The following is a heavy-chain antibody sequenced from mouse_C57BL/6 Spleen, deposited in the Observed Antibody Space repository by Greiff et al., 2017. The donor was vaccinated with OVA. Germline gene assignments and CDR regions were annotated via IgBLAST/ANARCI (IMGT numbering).Heavy chain of an antibody. CDR1: GFTFSDYY. J-gene: IGHJ4*01. CDR3: AREQTAQADYYAMDY. Sequence: EVMLVESEGGLVQPGSSMKLSCTASGFTFSDYYMAWVRQVPEKGLEWVANINYDGSSTYYLDSLKSRFIISRDNAKNILYLQMSSLKSEDTATYYCAREQTAQADYYAMDYWGQGTSVTVSS. D-gene: IGHD3-2*02. CDR2: INYDGSST. V-gene: IGHV5-16*01.